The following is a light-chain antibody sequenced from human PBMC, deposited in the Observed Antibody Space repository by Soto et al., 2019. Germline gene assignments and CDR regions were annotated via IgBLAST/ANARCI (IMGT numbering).Light chain of an antibody. Sequence: DIRMPQSPSTLSASVGDRVTIRCRASQSISTWLAWYQQKPGKAPRLLIYKASTLESGVPSRFSGSGSGTEFTLTISSLQPDDFATYYCQQYTRYWTFGQGTKVDIK. CDR3: QQYTRYWT. CDR2: KAS. J-gene: IGKJ1*01. V-gene: IGKV1-5*03. CDR1: QSISTW.